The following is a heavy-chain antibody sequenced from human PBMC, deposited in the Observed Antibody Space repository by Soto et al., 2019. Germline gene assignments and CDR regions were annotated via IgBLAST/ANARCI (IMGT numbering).Heavy chain of an antibody. V-gene: IGHV4-31*03. J-gene: IGHJ5*02. CDR2: IYYSGST. Sequence: SETLSLTCTVSGCSISSGGYYWSWIRQHPGKGLEWIGYIYYSGSTYYNPSLKSRVTISVDTSKNQFSLKLSSVTAADTAIYYCAALGMVAAHREFDPWGQGTLVTVSS. CDR1: GCSISSGGYY. D-gene: IGHD2-15*01. CDR3: AALGMVAAHREFDP.